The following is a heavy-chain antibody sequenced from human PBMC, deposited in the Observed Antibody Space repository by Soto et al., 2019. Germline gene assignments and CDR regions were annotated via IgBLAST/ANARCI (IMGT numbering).Heavy chain of an antibody. D-gene: IGHD2-15*01. CDR2: IYPGDSDT. CDR1: GYSFTSYW. CDR3: ARRCSCGSCGPLRAFDI. V-gene: IGHV5-51*01. Sequence: GESLKISCEGSGYSFTSYWIGWVRQMPGKGLEWMGIIYPGDSDTRYSPSFQGQVTISADKSISTAYLQWSSLKASDTAMYYCARRCSCGSCGPLRAFDIWGQAPMVTVS. J-gene: IGHJ3*02.